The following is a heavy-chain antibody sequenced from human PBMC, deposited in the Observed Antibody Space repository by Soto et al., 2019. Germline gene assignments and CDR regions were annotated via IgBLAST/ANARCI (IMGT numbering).Heavy chain of an antibody. J-gene: IGHJ1*01. CDR2: ISPDGNNA. CDR3: ARGLGSQWLIRAEYFQH. V-gene: IGHV3-30-3*01. D-gene: IGHD6-19*01. Sequence: GGSLRLSCAASGSTFSSYDIHWVRQAPGKGLEWVAHISPDGNNAYYADSVKGRFTISRDNSKNTLYLQMNSLRAEDTAVYYCARGLGSQWLIRAEYFQHWGQGTLVTVSS. CDR1: GSTFSSYD.